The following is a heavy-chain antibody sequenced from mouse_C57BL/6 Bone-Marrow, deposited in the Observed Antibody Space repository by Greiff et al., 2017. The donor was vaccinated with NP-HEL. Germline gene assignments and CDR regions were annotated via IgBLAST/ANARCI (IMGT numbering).Heavy chain of an antibody. J-gene: IGHJ2*01. CDR1: GYTFTDYN. CDR2: INPNNGGT. V-gene: IGHV1-18*01. CDR3: ARRAAQATLYYFDY. Sequence: VQLQQSGPELVKPGASVKIPCKASGYTFTDYNMDWVKQSHGKSLEWIGDINPNNGGTIYNQKFKGKATLTVDKSSSTAYMELRSLTSEDTAVYYCARRAAQATLYYFDYWGQGTTLTVSS. D-gene: IGHD3-2*02.